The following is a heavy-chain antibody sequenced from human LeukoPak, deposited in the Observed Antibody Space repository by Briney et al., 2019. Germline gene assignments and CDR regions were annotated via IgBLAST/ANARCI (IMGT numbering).Heavy chain of an antibody. J-gene: IGHJ4*02. V-gene: IGHV3-66*01. Sequence: GGSLRLSCAASGFTVSSTYMSWVRQAPGKGLEWVSVFYSGDTTYYADSVKGRFTISRDNSKNMLYFQMNSLRAEDTAVYYCARRLLTGYYEFWGQGTLVTVSS. D-gene: IGHD3-9*01. CDR1: GFTVSSTY. CDR3: ARRLLTGYYEF. CDR2: FYSGDTT.